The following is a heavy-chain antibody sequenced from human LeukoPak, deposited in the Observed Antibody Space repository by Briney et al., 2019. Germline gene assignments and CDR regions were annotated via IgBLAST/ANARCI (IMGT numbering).Heavy chain of an antibody. J-gene: IGHJ5*02. Sequence: GGSLRLSCAASGFSFSYYWMTWVRQAPGKGLERVANIKEDGGDRYYGDSVRGRFIISRDNAKNSLYLQMESLRAEDTAVYYCAKDGYVARCGGDCYRFDPWGQGTLVTVSS. V-gene: IGHV3-7*01. D-gene: IGHD2-21*02. CDR2: IKEDGGDR. CDR1: GFSFSYYW. CDR3: AKDGYVARCGGDCYRFDP.